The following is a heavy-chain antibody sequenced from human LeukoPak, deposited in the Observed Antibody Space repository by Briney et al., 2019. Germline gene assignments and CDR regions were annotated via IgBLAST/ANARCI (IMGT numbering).Heavy chain of an antibody. CDR3: ARDYEDDEFDY. J-gene: IGHJ4*02. Sequence: ASVKVSCKASGYTFTSYDINWVRQATGQGLEWMGWISAYNGNTNYAQKLQGRVTMTTDTSTSTAYMELRSLRSDDTAVYYCARDYEDDEFDYWGQGTLVTVSS. D-gene: IGHD5-12*01. CDR2: ISAYNGNT. CDR1: GYTFTSYD. V-gene: IGHV1-18*01.